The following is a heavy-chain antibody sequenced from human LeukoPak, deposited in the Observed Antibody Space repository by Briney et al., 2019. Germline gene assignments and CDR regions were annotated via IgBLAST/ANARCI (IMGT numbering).Heavy chain of an antibody. Sequence: ASVKVSCKASGYTFTGYYMHWVRQAPGQGLEWMGWINPNSGGTNYAQKFQGRVTMTRDTSISTAYMELSRLRSDDTAVYYCARERRCSGGSCYHPNWFDPWGQGTLVTVSS. J-gene: IGHJ5*02. D-gene: IGHD2-15*01. CDR1: GYTFTGYY. CDR2: INPNSGGT. CDR3: ARERRCSGGSCYHPNWFDP. V-gene: IGHV1-2*02.